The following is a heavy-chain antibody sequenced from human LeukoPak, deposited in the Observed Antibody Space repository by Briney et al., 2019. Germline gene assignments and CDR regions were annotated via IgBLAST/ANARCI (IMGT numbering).Heavy chain of an antibody. CDR3: ARDQGEWELLSY. J-gene: IGHJ4*02. Sequence: GGSLRLSCEASGFSFGKYGMLWVRQAPGKGLEWVAFIRYDGTKKKYEDSVKGRFTISRDNAKNSLYLQMNGLRAEDTAVYYCARDQGEWELLSYWGQGTLVTVSS. CDR2: IRYDGTKK. D-gene: IGHD1-26*01. V-gene: IGHV3-30*02. CDR1: GFSFGKYG.